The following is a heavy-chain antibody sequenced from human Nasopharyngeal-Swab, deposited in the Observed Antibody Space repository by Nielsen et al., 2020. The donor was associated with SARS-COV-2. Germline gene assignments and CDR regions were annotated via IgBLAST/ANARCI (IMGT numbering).Heavy chain of an antibody. CDR3: ARGRAWDSSGWDYYYGMDV. D-gene: IGHD6-19*01. CDR2: IYYSGST. J-gene: IGHJ6*02. Sequence: WIRQPPGKGLEWIGYIYYSGSTNYNPSLKSRVTISVDTSKNQFSLKLSSVTAADTAVYYCARGRAWDSSGWDYYYGMDVWGQGTTVTVSS. V-gene: IGHV4-59*01.